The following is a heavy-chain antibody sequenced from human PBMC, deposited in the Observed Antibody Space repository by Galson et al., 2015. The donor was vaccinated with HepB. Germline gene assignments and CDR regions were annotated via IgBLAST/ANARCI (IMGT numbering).Heavy chain of an antibody. CDR3: AKCSGLYDSSGYYCEAIDY. J-gene: IGHJ4*02. CDR2: ISGSGGST. V-gene: IGHV3-23*01. D-gene: IGHD3-22*01. CDR1: GFTFSSYA. Sequence: SLRLSCAASGFTFSSYAMSWVRQAPGKGLEWVSAISGSGGSTYYADSVKGRFTISRDNSKNTLYLQMNSLRAEDTAVYYCAKCSGLYDSSGYYCEAIDYWGQGTLVTVSS.